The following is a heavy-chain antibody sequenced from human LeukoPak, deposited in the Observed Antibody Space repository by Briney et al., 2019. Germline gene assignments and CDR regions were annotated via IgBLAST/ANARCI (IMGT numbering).Heavy chain of an antibody. CDR2: ISYDGSNK. D-gene: IGHD3/OR15-3a*01. Sequence: PGRSLRLSCAASGFTFSSYGMHWVRQAPGKGLEWVAVISYDGSNKYYADSVKGRFTISRDNSKNTLYLQMNSLRAEDTAVYYCAKGGTLDYWGQGTLVTVSS. V-gene: IGHV3-30*18. CDR3: AKGGTLDY. CDR1: GFTFSSYG. J-gene: IGHJ4*02.